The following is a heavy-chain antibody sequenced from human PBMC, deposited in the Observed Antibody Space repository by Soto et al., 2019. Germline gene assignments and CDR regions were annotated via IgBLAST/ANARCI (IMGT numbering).Heavy chain of an antibody. J-gene: IGHJ4*02. D-gene: IGHD4-4*01. CDR2: IIPILDTI. Sequence: QVQVVQSGAEVKKPGSSVRVSCKASGGTSSSYAITWMRQAPGQGLEWMGGIIPILDTIDYAQKFQGRVTFTADESTSTVYMELSSLTSEDTAVYYCASGGTTVNRRFDFWGQGTLVTVSS. V-gene: IGHV1-69*01. CDR1: GGTSSSYA. CDR3: ASGGTTVNRRFDF.